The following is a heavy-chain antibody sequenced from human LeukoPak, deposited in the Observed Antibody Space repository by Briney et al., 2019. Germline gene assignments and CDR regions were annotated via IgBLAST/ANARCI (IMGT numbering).Heavy chain of an antibody. J-gene: IGHJ4*02. CDR3: ARGRYFDFWSGDSTPYYFDY. Sequence: ASVKVSCKASGYTFTSYYMHWVRQAPGQGLEWMGIINPTGGSTRYAQKFQGRVTMTRDTSTSTVYMELTSLRSEDTAVYHCARGRYFDFWSGDSTPYYFDYWGQGTLVTVSS. CDR2: INPTGGST. CDR1: GYTFTSYY. V-gene: IGHV1-46*01. D-gene: IGHD3-3*01.